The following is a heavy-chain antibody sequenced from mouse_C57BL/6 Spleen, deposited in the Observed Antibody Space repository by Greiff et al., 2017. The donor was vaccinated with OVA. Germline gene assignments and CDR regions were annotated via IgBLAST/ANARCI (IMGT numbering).Heavy chain of an antibody. V-gene: IGHV5-9*01. Sequence: EVHLVESGGGLVKPGGSLKLSCAASGFTFSSYTMSWVRQTPEKRLEWVATISGGGGNTYYPDSVKGRFTISRDNAKNTLYLQMSSLRSEDTALYCCASAYYPNYFDYWGQGTTLTVSS. CDR2: ISGGGGNT. D-gene: IGHD1-1*01. CDR1: GFTFSSYT. J-gene: IGHJ2*01. CDR3: ASAYYPNYFDY.